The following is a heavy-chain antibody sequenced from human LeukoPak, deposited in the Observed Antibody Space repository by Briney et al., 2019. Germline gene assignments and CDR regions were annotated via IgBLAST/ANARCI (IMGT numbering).Heavy chain of an antibody. CDR2: INPNSGGT. D-gene: IGHD4-17*01. CDR3: ARGGNDYGDYFFDY. V-gene: IGHV1-2*02. J-gene: IGHJ4*02. CDR1: GYTFTGYY. Sequence: ASVKVSCKASGYTFTGYYMHWVRQAPGQGLEWMGWINPNSGGTNYAQKFQGRVTMNTDTSTSTAYMELRSLRSDDTAVYYCARGGNDYGDYFFDYWGQGTLVTVSS.